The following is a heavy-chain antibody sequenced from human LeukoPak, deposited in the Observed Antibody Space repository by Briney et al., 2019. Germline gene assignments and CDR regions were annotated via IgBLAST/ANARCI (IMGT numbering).Heavy chain of an antibody. CDR3: ASTYYDFWSGIRPPYYYYMDV. D-gene: IGHD3-3*01. J-gene: IGHJ6*03. V-gene: IGHV4-34*01. CDR2: INHSGST. CDR1: GGSFSGYY. Sequence: PSETLSLTCAVYGGSFSGYYWSWIRQPPGKGLEWIGEINHSGSTNYNPSLKSRVTISVDTSKNQFSLKLSSVTAADTAVYYCASTYYDFWSGIRPPYYYYMDVWGKGTTVTVSS.